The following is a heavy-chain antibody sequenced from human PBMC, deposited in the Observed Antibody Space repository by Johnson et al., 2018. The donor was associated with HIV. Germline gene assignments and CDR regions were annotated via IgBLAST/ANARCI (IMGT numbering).Heavy chain of an antibody. J-gene: IGHJ3*01. V-gene: IGHV3-9*01. CDR2: ISWNSGSI. Sequence: VQLVESGGGLVQPGGSLRLSCAASGFTFDDYAMHWVRQAPGKGLEWVSGISWNSGSIGYADSVKGRFTISRDNAKNSLYLQMNSLRAEDTALYYCAKRGDLYDSTASFDAFEVWGQGTMVTVSS. D-gene: IGHD5/OR15-5a*01. CDR1: GFTFDDYA. CDR3: AKRGDLYDSTASFDAFEV.